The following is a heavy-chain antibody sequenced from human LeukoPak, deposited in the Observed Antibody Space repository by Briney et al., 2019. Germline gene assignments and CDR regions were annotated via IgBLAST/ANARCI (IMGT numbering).Heavy chain of an antibody. J-gene: IGHJ3*02. CDR2: VSSSSTNK. CDR3: ARENFMATSGTTFDI. D-gene: IGHD1-1*01. Sequence: GGSLRLSCAASGSTFSSYAMNWVRQAPGKGLEWVSSVSSSSTNKFYADSVKGRFTISRDDAKNSLYLQMNSLRVEDTAVYYCARENFMATSGTTFDIWGQGTMVSVSS. V-gene: IGHV3-21*01. CDR1: GSTFSSYA.